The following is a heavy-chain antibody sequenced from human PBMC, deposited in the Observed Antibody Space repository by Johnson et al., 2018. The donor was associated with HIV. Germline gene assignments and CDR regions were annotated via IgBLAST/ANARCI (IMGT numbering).Heavy chain of an antibody. CDR1: DFTFSNNA. Sequence: VQLLESGGGVVQPGRSLRLSCAASDFTFSNNAIHWVRQAPGKGLEWVAVISYDGSEDYYVDSLKGRFTISRDNARNSLYLQMDSLRPGDSAVYYCARDGVYSSPHDAFDIWGQGTMVTVSP. CDR2: ISYDGSED. CDR3: ARDGVYSSPHDAFDI. V-gene: IGHV3-30*03. J-gene: IGHJ3*02. D-gene: IGHD6-13*01.